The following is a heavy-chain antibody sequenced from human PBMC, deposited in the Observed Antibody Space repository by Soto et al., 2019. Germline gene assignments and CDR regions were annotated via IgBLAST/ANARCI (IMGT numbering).Heavy chain of an antibody. CDR1: GGSIRSYY. D-gene: IGHD2-21*02. V-gene: IGHV4-59*01. J-gene: IGHJ6*02. CDR2: IYYSGST. CDR3: ARDRGVVTAPINHYGMDV. Sequence: SETLSLTCTVSGGSIRSYYWSLIRQPPGKGLEWIGYIYYSGSTNYNPSLKSRVTISVDTSKNQFSLKLSSVTAADTAVYYCARDRGVVTAPINHYGMDVWGQGTTVTVSS.